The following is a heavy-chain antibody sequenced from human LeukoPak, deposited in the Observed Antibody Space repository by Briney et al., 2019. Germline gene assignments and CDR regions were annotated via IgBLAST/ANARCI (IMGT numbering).Heavy chain of an antibody. Sequence: KSGGSLRLSCAASGFTFSSYWMHWVRQAPGKGLEWVSSISSSNYIYYADSVKGRFTISRDNAKNSLYLQMHSLRAEDTAVYYCARDREGDYIWGSYRPDWFDPWGQGTLVTVSS. J-gene: IGHJ5*02. CDR1: GFTFSSYW. V-gene: IGHV3-21*01. CDR3: ARDREGDYIWGSYRPDWFDP. CDR2: ISSSNYI. D-gene: IGHD3-16*02.